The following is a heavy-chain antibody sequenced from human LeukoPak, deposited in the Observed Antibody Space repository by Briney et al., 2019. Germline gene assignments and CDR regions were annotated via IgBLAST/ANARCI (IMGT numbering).Heavy chain of an antibody. J-gene: IGHJ4*02. CDR3: ASDNSSGWYYFDY. D-gene: IGHD6-19*01. CDR1: GFTFSSYA. CDR2: ISGSGGST. Sequence: GGSLRLSCAASGFTFSSYAMSWVRQAPGKGLEWVSAISGSGGSTYYADSVKGRFTNSRDNSKNTLYLQMNSLRAEDTAVYYCASDNSSGWYYFDYWGQGTLVTVSS. V-gene: IGHV3-23*01.